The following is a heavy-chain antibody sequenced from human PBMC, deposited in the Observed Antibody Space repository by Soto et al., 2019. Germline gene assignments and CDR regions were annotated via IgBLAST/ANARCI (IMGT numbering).Heavy chain of an antibody. Sequence: VGSLRLSCAASGFTFSNAWMSWVRQAPGKGLEWVGRIKSKTDGGTTDYAAPVKGRFTISRDDSKNTLYLQMNSLKTEDTAVYYCTTDLGGYSGYDLVSFDYWGQGTLVTVSS. CDR2: IKSKTDGGTT. J-gene: IGHJ4*02. CDR1: GFTFSNAW. D-gene: IGHD5-12*01. CDR3: TTDLGGYSGYDLVSFDY. V-gene: IGHV3-15*01.